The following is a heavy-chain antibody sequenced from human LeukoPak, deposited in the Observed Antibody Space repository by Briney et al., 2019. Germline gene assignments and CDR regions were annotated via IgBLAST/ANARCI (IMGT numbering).Heavy chain of an antibody. Sequence: ASVKVSCKASGYTFTGYYMHWVRQAPGQGLEWMGRINPNSGGTNYAQKFQGRVTMTRDTSISTAYMELSRLKSDDTAVYYCARGRYCSSTSCHDYYYYGMDVWGQGTTVTVSS. CDR3: ARGRYCSSTSCHDYYYYGMDV. D-gene: IGHD2-2*01. CDR1: GYTFTGYY. CDR2: INPNSGGT. J-gene: IGHJ6*02. V-gene: IGHV1-2*06.